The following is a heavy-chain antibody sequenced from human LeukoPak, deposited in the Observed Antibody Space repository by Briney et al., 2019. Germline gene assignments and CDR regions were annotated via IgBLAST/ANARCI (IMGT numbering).Heavy chain of an antibody. Sequence: SETLSLTCAVYGGSFSGHFWSWIRQHTRKGLEWIVEINDNEITNSNPSLKSRVTVSVDTSKSQFSLNLSSVTAADTAVYYCARVGPGVLDYWGQGALVTVSS. V-gene: IGHV4-34*01. CDR1: GGSFSGHF. CDR2: INDNEIT. J-gene: IGHJ4*02. D-gene: IGHD7-27*01. CDR3: ARVGPGVLDY.